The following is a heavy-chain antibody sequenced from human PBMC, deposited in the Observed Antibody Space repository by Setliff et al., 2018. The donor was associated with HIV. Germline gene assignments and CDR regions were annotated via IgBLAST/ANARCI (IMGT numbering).Heavy chain of an antibody. J-gene: IGHJ3*01. D-gene: IGHD6-19*01. CDR1: GVSFGSSDYY. CDR3: ARGNVGYSSG. V-gene: IGHV4-39*07. CDR2: FYYSGSA. Sequence: SETLSLTCTVSGVSFGSSDYYRAWIRQPPGKGLEWIGSFYYSGSAYYSPSLKSRVTISVDTSKNQFSRKLSSVTAADTAVYYCARGNVGYSSGWGQGTMVTVSS.